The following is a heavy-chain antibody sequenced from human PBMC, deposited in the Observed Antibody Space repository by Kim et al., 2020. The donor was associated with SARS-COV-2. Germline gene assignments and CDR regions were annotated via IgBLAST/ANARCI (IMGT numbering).Heavy chain of an antibody. CDR3: AKGSASGRPYYFDY. CDR2: IAAVGAI. CDR1: GFTFNSYA. D-gene: IGHD6-25*01. J-gene: IGHJ4*02. Sequence: GGSLRLSCAASGFTFNSYAMSWVRQAPGKGLEWISAIAAVGAIYHAASVKGRLNISRDNSKNTLYLQMYSLRAEDAAIYYCAKGSASGRPYYFDYWGQGTLVPVSS. V-gene: IGHV3-23*01.